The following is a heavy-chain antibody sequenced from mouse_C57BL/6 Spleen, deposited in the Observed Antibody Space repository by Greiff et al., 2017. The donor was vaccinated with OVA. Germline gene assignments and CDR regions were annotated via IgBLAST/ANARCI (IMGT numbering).Heavy chain of an antibody. D-gene: IGHD2-4*01. CDR1: GYTFTSYW. V-gene: IGHV1-53*01. J-gene: IGHJ4*01. CDR3: ARGIYYDDDDSMDY. CDR2: INPSNGGT. Sequence: QVQLKQPGAELVKPGASVKLSCKASGYTFTSYWMHWVKQRPGQGLEWIGNINPSNGGTNYNEKFKSKATLTVDKSSSTAYMQLSSLSSEDSAVYYCARGIYYDDDDSMDYWGQGTSVTVSS.